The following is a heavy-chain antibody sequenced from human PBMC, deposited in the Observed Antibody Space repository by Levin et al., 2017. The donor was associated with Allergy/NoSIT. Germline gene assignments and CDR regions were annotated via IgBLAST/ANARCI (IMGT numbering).Heavy chain of an antibody. CDR2: TSYDGSNK. V-gene: IGHV3-30-3*01. CDR1: GFSFRDSP. Sequence: LSLTCAASGFSFRDSPMTWVRQGQGKGLEWVASTSYDGSNKNYADSVKGRFTISRDNSKDTLYLQMSSLRSEDTGVYYCARAVSGSYFDYWGQGTLVTVSS. J-gene: IGHJ4*02. D-gene: IGHD3-10*01. CDR3: ARAVSGSYFDY.